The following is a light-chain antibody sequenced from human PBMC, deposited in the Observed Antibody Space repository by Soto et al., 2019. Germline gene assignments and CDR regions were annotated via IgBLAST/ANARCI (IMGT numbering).Light chain of an antibody. CDR3: QQYNDWLT. CDR1: QSVSST. Sequence: EIVMTQSPDTLSVSPGERATLFCRASQSVSSTVAWYQQRPGQAPRLLIYGASTRATGIPARFSGRGSGTEFTLTISSLQSEDFAVYYCQQYNDWLTFGGGTKVEIK. J-gene: IGKJ4*01. CDR2: GAS. V-gene: IGKV3-15*01.